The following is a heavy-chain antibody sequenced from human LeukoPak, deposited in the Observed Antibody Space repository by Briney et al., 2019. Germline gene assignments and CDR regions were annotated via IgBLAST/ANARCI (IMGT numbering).Heavy chain of an antibody. V-gene: IGHV4-39*01. J-gene: IGHJ5*02. CDR2: IHYSGST. D-gene: IGHD6-19*01. CDR1: GDSISSSSYY. CDR3: ARFSSGWYWFDP. Sequence: PSETLSLTCTVSGDSISSSSYYWGWIRQPPGEGLELIGSIHYSGSTDYNPSLKSRVTIPVDTSKNQSSLKLSSVSAADTAVYYCARFSSGWYWFDPWGQGTLVTVSS.